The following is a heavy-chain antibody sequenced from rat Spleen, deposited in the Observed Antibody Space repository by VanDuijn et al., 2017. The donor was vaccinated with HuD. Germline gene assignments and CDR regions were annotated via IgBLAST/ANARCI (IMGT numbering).Heavy chain of an antibody. CDR2: ISVGSSYI. J-gene: IGHJ2*01. CDR1: GFTFSDYR. Sequence: EVQLVESGGGLVQPGRSLKLSCVASGFTFSDYRMNWIRQVPGKGLEWVASISVGSSYIYYAETLKGRFTISRDNAKSTLYLQMDSLRSEDTATYYCARHRGDGAFDYWGQGVMVTVSS. D-gene: IGHD1-1*01. CDR3: ARHRGDGAFDY. V-gene: IGHV5-34*01.